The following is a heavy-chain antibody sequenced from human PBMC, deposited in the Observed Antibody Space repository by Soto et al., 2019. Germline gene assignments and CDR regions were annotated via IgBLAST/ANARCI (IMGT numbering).Heavy chain of an antibody. CDR3: ASRTTRGSGSSPNQFDY. CDR1: GGTFSSYA. J-gene: IGHJ4*02. D-gene: IGHD3-10*01. CDR2: IIPIFGTA. Sequence: GASVKVSCKASGGTFSSYAISWVRQAPGQGLEWMGGIIPIFGTANYAQKFQGRVTITADESTSTAYMELSSLRSEDTAVYYCASRTTRGSGSSPNQFDYWGQGTLVTVSS. V-gene: IGHV1-69*13.